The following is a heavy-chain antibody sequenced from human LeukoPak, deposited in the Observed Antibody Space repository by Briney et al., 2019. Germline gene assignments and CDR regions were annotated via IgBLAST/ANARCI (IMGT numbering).Heavy chain of an antibody. J-gene: IGHJ4*02. Sequence: ASVKVSCKASGGTFSSYAISWVRQAPGQGLEWMGGIIPIFGTANYAQKFQGRVTITADKSTSTAYMELSSLRSEDTAVYYCARARPGIAVAGTISMDYWGQGTLVTVSS. CDR1: GGTFSSYA. CDR3: ARARPGIAVAGTISMDY. V-gene: IGHV1-69*06. D-gene: IGHD6-19*01. CDR2: IIPIFGTA.